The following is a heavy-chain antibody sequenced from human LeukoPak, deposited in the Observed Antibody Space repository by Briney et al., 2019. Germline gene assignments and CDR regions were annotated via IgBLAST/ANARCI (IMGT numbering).Heavy chain of an antibody. Sequence: GGSLRLSCAASGFXXXXYAMXXXXXAPGXGLEWVSAISCXGGSTYXXDSVKGRFTISRDNSKNTLYLQMNSLRAEDTAVYYCAKDVCSGGSCYEAFDIWGQGTMVTVSS. V-gene: IGHV3-23*01. CDR1: GFXXXXYA. CDR3: AKDVCSGGSCYEAFDI. D-gene: IGHD2-15*01. CDR2: ISCXGGST. J-gene: IGHJ3*02.